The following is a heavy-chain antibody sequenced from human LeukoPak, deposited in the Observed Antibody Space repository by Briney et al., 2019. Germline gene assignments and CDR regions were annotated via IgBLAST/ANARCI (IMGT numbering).Heavy chain of an antibody. CDR2: IYYSGST. D-gene: IGHD1-26*01. CDR3: ARDSGSYPEDDAFDI. CDR1: GGSISIYY. J-gene: IGHJ3*02. V-gene: IGHV4-59*01. Sequence: SETLSLTCTVSGGSISIYYWSWIRQPPGKGLEWIGYIYYSGSTNYNPSLKSRVTISVDTSKNQFSLKLSSVTAADTAVYYCARDSGSYPEDDAFDIWGQGTMVTVSS.